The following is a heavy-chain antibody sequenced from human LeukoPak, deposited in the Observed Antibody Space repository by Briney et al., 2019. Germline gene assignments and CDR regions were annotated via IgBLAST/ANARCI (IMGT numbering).Heavy chain of an antibody. D-gene: IGHD6-13*01. J-gene: IGHJ5*02. CDR2: ISSSSSSTI. V-gene: IGHV3-48*01. Sequence: PGGSLRLSCAASGFTFSSYSMNWVRQAPGKGLEWVSYISSSSSSTIYYADSVKGRFTISRDNAKNSLYLQMNSLRAEDTAVYYCAKDHFSSWYSDWFDPWGQGTLVTVSS. CDR3: AKDHFSSWYSDWFDP. CDR1: GFTFSSYS.